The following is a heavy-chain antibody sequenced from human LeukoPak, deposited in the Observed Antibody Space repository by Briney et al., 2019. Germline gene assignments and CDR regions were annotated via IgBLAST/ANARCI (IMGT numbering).Heavy chain of an antibody. V-gene: IGHV3-48*01. CDR2: ISSSSSTI. CDR1: GFTFSSYS. D-gene: IGHD3-10*01. J-gene: IGHJ4*02. CDR3: ARASGLDY. Sequence: PGVSLRLSCAASGFTFSSYSMNWVRQAPGKGLEWVSYISSSSSTIYYADSVKGRFTIARDNAKNSLYLQMNSLRAEDTAVYYCARASGLDYWGQGTLVTVSS.